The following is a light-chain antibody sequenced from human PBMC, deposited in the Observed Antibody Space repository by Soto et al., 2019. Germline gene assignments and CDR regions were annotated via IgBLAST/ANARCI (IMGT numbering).Light chain of an antibody. CDR1: SSDAGGYNY. CDR3: SSYTSSSTLYV. J-gene: IGLJ1*01. V-gene: IGLV2-14*01. CDR2: DVS. Sequence: QSVLTQPASVSGSPGQSITISCTGTSSDAGGYNYVSWYQQHPGKAPKLMIFDVSNRPSGVSNRFSGSKSGNTASLTSSGLQAEDEADYYCSSYTSSSTLYVFGPGTKVTVL.